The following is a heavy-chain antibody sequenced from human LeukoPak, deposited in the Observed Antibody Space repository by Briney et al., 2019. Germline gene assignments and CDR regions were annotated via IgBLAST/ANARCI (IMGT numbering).Heavy chain of an antibody. Sequence: PGGSLRLSCAASGYTFSSYSMSWVRQAPGKGLEWVSAISGSGDSTYYADSVKGRFTISRDNSKNTVYLQMNSLRAEDTAVYHCAKALVGITTFDSWGQGTLVTVSS. CDR3: AKALVGITTFDS. CDR1: GYTFSSYS. CDR2: ISGSGDST. D-gene: IGHD1-26*01. V-gene: IGHV3-23*01. J-gene: IGHJ4*02.